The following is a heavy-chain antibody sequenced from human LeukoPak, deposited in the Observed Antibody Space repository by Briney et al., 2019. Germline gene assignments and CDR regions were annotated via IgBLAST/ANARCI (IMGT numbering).Heavy chain of an antibody. D-gene: IGHD4-17*01. V-gene: IGHV1-18*01. J-gene: IGHJ3*02. CDR2: ISAYNGNT. Sequence: ASVKLSCKASGYTFTIYGISWVRQAPGQGLEWMGWISAYNGNTNYAQKLQDRVTMTTDTSTSTGYMELRSLKSDATAVYYSARDAPRVPHTRYGDARLEPSADAFDIWGQGTMVTVSS. CDR3: ARDAPRVPHTRYGDARLEPSADAFDI. CDR1: GYTFTIYG.